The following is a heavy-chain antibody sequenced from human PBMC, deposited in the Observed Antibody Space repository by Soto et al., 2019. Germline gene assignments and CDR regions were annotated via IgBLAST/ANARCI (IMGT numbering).Heavy chain of an antibody. CDR3: ARVSTAENWFDP. D-gene: IGHD3-3*02. Sequence: QVQLVQSGAEVKKPGSSVKVSCKASGGTFSSYTISWVRQAPGQGLEWMGRIIPILSIANYAQKFQGRVTITADKSTSTAYMELSSLRSEDTAVYYCARVSTAENWFDPWGQGTLVTVSS. CDR2: IIPILSIA. J-gene: IGHJ5*02. V-gene: IGHV1-69*02. CDR1: GGTFSSYT.